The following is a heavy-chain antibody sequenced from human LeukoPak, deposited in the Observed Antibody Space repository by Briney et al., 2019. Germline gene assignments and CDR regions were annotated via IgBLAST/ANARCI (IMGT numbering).Heavy chain of an antibody. Sequence: GGSLRLSCAASGFTFSSYAMSWVRRAPGKGLEWVSAISGSGGSTYYADSVKGRFTISRDNSKNTLYLQMNSLRAEDTAVYYCAKSGQNMKQNNWFDPWGQGTLVTVSS. J-gene: IGHJ5*02. CDR3: AKSGQNMKQNNWFDP. CDR1: GFTFSSYA. V-gene: IGHV3-23*01. CDR2: ISGSGGST.